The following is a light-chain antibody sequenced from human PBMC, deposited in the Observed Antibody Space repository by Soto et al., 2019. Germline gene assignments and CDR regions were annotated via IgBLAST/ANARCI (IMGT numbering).Light chain of an antibody. CDR3: SSYTSSSTDV. CDR1: SSDVGGYNY. J-gene: IGLJ1*01. CDR2: EVS. V-gene: IGLV2-14*01. Sequence: QSVLAQPASVSVSPGQSITISCTGTSSDVGGYNYVSWYQQHPGKAPKLMIYEVSNRPSGVSNRFSGSKSGNTASLTISGLQAEDEADYYCSSYTSSSTDVFGTGTKVTVL.